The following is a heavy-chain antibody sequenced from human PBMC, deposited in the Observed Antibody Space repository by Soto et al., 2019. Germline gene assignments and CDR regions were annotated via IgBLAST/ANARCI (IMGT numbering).Heavy chain of an antibody. CDR3: AEAVNAIFGVVTAFGDY. CDR1: GFTFSSYG. CDR2: ISDDGSNK. Sequence: QVQLVESGGGVVQPGRSLRLSCAASGFTFSSYGMHWVRQAPGKGLEWVAVISDDGSNKYYADSVKGRFTISRDNSKNSLYLHMNRLRAEDTSVYYCAEAVNAIFGVVTAFGDYWGQGTLVTVSS. V-gene: IGHV3-30*18. D-gene: IGHD3-3*01. J-gene: IGHJ4*02.